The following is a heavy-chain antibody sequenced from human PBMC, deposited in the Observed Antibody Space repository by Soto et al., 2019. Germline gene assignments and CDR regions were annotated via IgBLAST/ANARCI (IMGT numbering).Heavy chain of an antibody. V-gene: IGHV1-69*13. J-gene: IGHJ6*02. CDR1: GGTFSSYA. CDR3: ARSQGSSTSLEIYYYYYYGIDV. Sequence: SVKVSCKASGGTFSSYAISWVRQAPGQGLEWMGGIIPISDTTNYAQKFQGRVTITADESTSTAYMELSSLRSEDTAVYYCARSQGSSTSLEIYYYYYYGIDVWGQGTTVTVSS. CDR2: IIPISDTT. D-gene: IGHD2-2*01.